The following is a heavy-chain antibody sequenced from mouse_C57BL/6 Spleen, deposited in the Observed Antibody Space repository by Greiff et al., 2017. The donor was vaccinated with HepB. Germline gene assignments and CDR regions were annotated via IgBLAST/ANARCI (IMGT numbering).Heavy chain of an antibody. CDR2: INPSTGGT. CDR3: ARLRGTAQGGAWFAY. Sequence: VQLQQSGPELVKPGASVKISCKASGYSFTGYYMNWVKQSPEKSLEWIGEINPSTGGTTYNQKFKAKATLTVDKSSSTAYMQLKSLTSEDSAVYYCARLRGTAQGGAWFAYWGQGTLVTVSA. J-gene: IGHJ3*01. D-gene: IGHD3-2*02. V-gene: IGHV1-42*01. CDR1: GYSFTGYY.